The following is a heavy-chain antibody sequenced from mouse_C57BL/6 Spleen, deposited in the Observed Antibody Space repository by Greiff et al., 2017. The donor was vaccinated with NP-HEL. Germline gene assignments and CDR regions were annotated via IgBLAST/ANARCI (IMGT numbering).Heavy chain of an antibody. CDR1: GYTFTSYW. D-gene: IGHD2-2*01. CDR3: ARCPGYPYYFDY. CDR2: IYPGSGST. J-gene: IGHJ2*01. Sequence: QVQLQQPGAELVKPGASVKMSCKASGYTFTSYWITWVKQRPGQGLEWIGDIYPGSGSTNYNEKFKSKATLSVDTSSSTAYMQLSSLTSEDSAVYYCARCPGYPYYFDYWGQGTTLTVSS. V-gene: IGHV1-55*01.